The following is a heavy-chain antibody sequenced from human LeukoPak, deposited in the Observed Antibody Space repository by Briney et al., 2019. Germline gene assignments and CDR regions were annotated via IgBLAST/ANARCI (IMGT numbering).Heavy chain of an antibody. J-gene: IGHJ4*02. CDR1: GFPFHNYW. CDR3: ARGAWTFDY. V-gene: IGHV3-7*01. Sequence: PGGSLRLSCAASGFPFHNYWMTWVRQAPGKGLEWVANIKQDGSEKYYVDSVKGRFTISRDNAKNSLYLQMNSLRAEDTAVYYCARGAWTFDYWGQGTLVSVSS. CDR2: IKQDGSEK. D-gene: IGHD3/OR15-3a*01.